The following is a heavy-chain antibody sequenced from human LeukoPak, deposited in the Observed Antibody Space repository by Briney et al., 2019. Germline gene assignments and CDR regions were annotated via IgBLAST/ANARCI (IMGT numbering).Heavy chain of an antibody. CDR3: ARAAHLDYYYMDV. Sequence: SETLSLTCTVSGGSISSYYWSWTRQPPGKGLEWIGYIYYSGSTNYNPSLKSRVTISVDTSKNQFSLKLNSVTAADTAVYYCARAAHLDYYYMDVWGKGTTVTISS. D-gene: IGHD3-16*01. CDR1: GGSISSYY. CDR2: IYYSGST. V-gene: IGHV4-59*01. J-gene: IGHJ6*03.